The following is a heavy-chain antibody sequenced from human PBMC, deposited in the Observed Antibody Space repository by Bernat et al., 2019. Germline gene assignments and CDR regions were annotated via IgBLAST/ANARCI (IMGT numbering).Heavy chain of an antibody. CDR1: GFIFSDYY. V-gene: IGHV3-11*01. D-gene: IGHD1-26*01. Sequence: QVQLVESGGGLVKPGGSLRLSCAASGFIFSDYYMSWIRQAPGKGLEWVSYISSSGDIFYYTDSVRGRFTISRDNAKNSLYLLMNSLRAEDTAVYYCAGDRGALDAFDIWGQGTMVTVSS. CDR3: AGDRGALDAFDI. CDR2: ISSSGDIF. J-gene: IGHJ3*02.